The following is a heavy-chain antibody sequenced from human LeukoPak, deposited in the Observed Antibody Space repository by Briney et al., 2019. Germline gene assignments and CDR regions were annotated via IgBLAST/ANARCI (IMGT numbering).Heavy chain of an antibody. V-gene: IGHV1-2*02. J-gene: IGHJ4*02. D-gene: IGHD6-13*01. CDR3: ARGEGYSSSWSASGY. Sequence: GPVQVSCKASGYTFTSYAMNWVRRAPGQGLEWMGWINPNSGGTNYAQKFQGRVTMTRDTSISTAYMELSRLRSDDTAVYYCARGEGYSSSWSASGYWGQGTLVTVSS. CDR2: INPNSGGT. CDR1: GYTFTSYA.